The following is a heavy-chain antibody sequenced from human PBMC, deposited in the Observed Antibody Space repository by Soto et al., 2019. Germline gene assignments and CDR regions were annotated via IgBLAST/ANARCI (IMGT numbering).Heavy chain of an antibody. V-gene: IGHV1-69*13. CDR3: ATDSNYDVSNSF. CDR2: VLPVSAPP. D-gene: IGHD3-3*01. Sequence: GASVKVSCKASGGTLNNYAINWVRQAPGQGLEWMGGVLPVSAPPDCAQKFQGRVSITADHSTSTVYMELSRLKSDDTAVYFCATDSNYDVSNSFWGQGTLVTVLL. CDR1: GGTLNNYA. J-gene: IGHJ4*01.